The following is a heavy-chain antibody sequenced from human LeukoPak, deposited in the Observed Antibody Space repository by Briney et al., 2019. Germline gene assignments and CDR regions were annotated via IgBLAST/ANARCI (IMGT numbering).Heavy chain of an antibody. CDR1: GYTFTGYY. D-gene: IGHD5-18*01. CDR3: ARAGGGYSPQRFLSQH. CDR2: INPNSGGT. J-gene: IGHJ1*01. Sequence: GASVKVSCKASGYTFTGYYMHWVRQAPGQGLEWMGWINPNSGGTNYAQKFQGRVTMTRDTSISTAYMELSRLRSDDTAVYYCARAGGGYSPQRFLSQHWGQGTLVTVSS. V-gene: IGHV1-2*02.